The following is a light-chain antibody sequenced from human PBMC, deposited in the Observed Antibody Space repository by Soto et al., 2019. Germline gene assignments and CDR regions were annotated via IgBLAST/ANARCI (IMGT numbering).Light chain of an antibody. V-gene: IGKV1-39*01. CDR3: QESYSTPLA. Sequence: DIKVTQSPSSLSASAGDRVTISCRTSQNINIFLNWYQQKPGRAPMLVVSAASTLESGVPSRFSGRGSGTEFTLTISNLQPGDSALYFCQESYSTPLAFGGGTKVDIK. J-gene: IGKJ4*01. CDR2: AAS. CDR1: QNINIF.